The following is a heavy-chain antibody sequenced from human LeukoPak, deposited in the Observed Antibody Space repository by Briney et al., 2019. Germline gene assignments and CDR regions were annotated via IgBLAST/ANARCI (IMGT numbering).Heavy chain of an antibody. D-gene: IGHD6-19*01. Sequence: SETLSLTCTVSGGSISSSSYYWGWIRQPPGKGLEWIGSIYYSGSTYYNPSLKSRVTISVDTSKNQFSLKLSSVTAADTAVYYCASTRSGCFDYWGQGTLVTVSS. CDR3: ASTRSGCFDY. CDR2: IYYSGST. CDR1: GGSISSSSYY. V-gene: IGHV4-39*07. J-gene: IGHJ4*02.